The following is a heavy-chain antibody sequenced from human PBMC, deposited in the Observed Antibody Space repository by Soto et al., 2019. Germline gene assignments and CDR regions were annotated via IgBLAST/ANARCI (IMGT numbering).Heavy chain of an antibody. Sequence: QVQLVESGGGVVQPGRSLRLSCAASGFTFSSNGMHWVRQAPGKGLEWVAVISYDGSNKYYGDSVKGRFTISRDNSKNTLYLQMNSLRAEDTAVYYCAKDRVESGLGEIDYWGQGTPVTVSS. CDR1: GFTFSSNG. CDR2: ISYDGSNK. D-gene: IGHD3-16*01. CDR3: AKDRVESGLGEIDY. V-gene: IGHV3-30*18. J-gene: IGHJ4*02.